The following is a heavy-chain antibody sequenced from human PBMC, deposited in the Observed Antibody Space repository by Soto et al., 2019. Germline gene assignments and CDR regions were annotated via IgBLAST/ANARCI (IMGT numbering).Heavy chain of an antibody. D-gene: IGHD1-26*01. CDR2: ISSSSSYI. CDR3: ARDFSLGATSFHDY. Sequence: GGSLRLSCAASGFTFSSYSMNWVRQAPGKGLEWVSSISSSSSYIYYADSVKGRFTISRDNAKNSLYLQMNSLRAEDTAVYYCARDFSLGATSFHDYWGQGTLVTVSS. CDR1: GFTFSSYS. J-gene: IGHJ4*02. V-gene: IGHV3-21*01.